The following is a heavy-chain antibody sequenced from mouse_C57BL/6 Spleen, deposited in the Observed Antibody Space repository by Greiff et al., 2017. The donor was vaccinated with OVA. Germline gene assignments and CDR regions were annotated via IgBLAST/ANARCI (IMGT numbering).Heavy chain of an antibody. Sequence: VQLQQSGAELVKPGASVKISCKASGYAFSSYWMNWVKQRPGKGLEWIGQIYPGDGDTNYNGKIKGKATLTADKASSTAYMQLSILTSEDSAVYFCARPYYGSSCYAMAYWGQGTSVTVSS. CDR1: GYAFSSYW. CDR2: IYPGDGDT. CDR3: ARPYYGSSCYAMAY. J-gene: IGHJ4*01. D-gene: IGHD1-1*01. V-gene: IGHV1-80*01.